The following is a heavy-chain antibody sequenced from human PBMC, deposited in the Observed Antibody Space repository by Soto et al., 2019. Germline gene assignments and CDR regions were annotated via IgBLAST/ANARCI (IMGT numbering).Heavy chain of an antibody. CDR1: GGSISSYY. Sequence: PSETLSLTCTVSGGSISSYYWSWIRQPPGKGLEWIGYIYYSGSTNYNPSLKSRVTISVDTSKNQFSLKLSSVTAADTAVYYCASGHSLYYYCGMDVWGQGTKVTVSS. D-gene: IGHD2-15*01. CDR2: IYYSGST. V-gene: IGHV4-59*01. J-gene: IGHJ6*02. CDR3: ASGHSLYYYCGMDV.